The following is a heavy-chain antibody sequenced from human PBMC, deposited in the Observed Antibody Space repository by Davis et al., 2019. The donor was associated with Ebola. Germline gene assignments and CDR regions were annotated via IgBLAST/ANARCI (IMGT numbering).Heavy chain of an antibody. D-gene: IGHD1-26*01. CDR3: ARFSRELAFREISFDY. CDR2: ISCSSSYI. Sequence: GESLKISCAASGFTFSSYSMNWVRQAPGKGLEWVSSISCSSSYIYYADSVKGRFTISRDNAKNSLYLQMNSLRAEDTAVYYCARFSRELAFREISFDYWGQGTLVTVSS. CDR1: GFTFSSYS. J-gene: IGHJ4*02. V-gene: IGHV3-21*01.